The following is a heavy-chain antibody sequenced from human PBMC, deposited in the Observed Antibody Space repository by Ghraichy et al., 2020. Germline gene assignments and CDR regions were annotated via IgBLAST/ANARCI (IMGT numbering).Heavy chain of an antibody. Sequence: ASVKVSCKASGYTFTSYGISWVRQAPGQGLEWMGWISAYNGNTNYAQKLQGRVTMTTDTSTSTAYMELRSLRSDDTAVYYCAREWAPRYYDSSGYYYDYYYYYGMDVWGQGTTVTVSS. V-gene: IGHV1-18*01. J-gene: IGHJ6*02. CDR1: GYTFTSYG. CDR3: AREWAPRYYDSSGYYYDYYYYYGMDV. D-gene: IGHD3-22*01. CDR2: ISAYNGNT.